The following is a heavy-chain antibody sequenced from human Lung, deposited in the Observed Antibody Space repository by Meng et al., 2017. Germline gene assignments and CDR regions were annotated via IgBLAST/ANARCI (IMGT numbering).Heavy chain of an antibody. Sequence: REAAQGVVQATQPLSRSGTISGSYISSWNYYSSWIRQPSGKGLKWSVHIYNSANTYYNPSLKSRITTSVETSMNQFSLKLRSVTVADTAVYDCARGQKGYFDLWGRGTLVTVSS. V-gene: IGHV4-30-4*01. CDR1: GSYISSWNYY. CDR3: ARGQKGYFDL. J-gene: IGHJ2*01. CDR2: IYNSANT.